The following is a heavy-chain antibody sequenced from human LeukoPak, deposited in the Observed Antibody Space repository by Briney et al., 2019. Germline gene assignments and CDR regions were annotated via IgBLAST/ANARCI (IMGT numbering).Heavy chain of an antibody. D-gene: IGHD5-18*01. CDR1: GYTFTGYY. J-gene: IGHJ6*03. CDR3: ARGGYSYGHYYYYYYMDV. V-gene: IGHV1-2*02. CDR2: INPNSGGT. Sequence: ASVKVSCKASGYTFTGYYMHWVRQAPGQGLEWMGWINPNSGGTNYAQKFQGRVTMTRDTSISTAYMALSRLRSDDTAVYYCARGGYSYGHYYYYYYMDVWGKGTTVTVSS.